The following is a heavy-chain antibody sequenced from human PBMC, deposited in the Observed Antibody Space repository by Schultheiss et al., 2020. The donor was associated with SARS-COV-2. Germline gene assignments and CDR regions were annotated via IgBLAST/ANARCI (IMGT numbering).Heavy chain of an antibody. CDR3: ARVGDYDSSGRLREYFQH. Sequence: GGSLRLSCAASGFTFSHYGMNWVRQAPGKGLEWLSYISSSGTAMYYADSVKGRFTVSRDNGKNSLYLQTNSLRSEDTAVYYCARVGDYDSSGRLREYFQHWGQGTLVTVSS. J-gene: IGHJ1*01. V-gene: IGHV3-48*01. D-gene: IGHD3-22*01. CDR1: GFTFSHYG. CDR2: ISSSGTAM.